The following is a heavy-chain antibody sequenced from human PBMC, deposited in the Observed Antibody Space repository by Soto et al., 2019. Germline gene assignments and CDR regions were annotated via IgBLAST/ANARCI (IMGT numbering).Heavy chain of an antibody. D-gene: IGHD3-9*01. CDR2: IIPIFGTA. CDR3: ARDRGDILTGYYAGYYYGMDV. J-gene: IGHJ6*02. CDR1: GGTFSSYS. V-gene: IGHV1-69*13. Sequence: ASVKVSCKASGGTFSSYSISWVRQAPGQGLEWMGGIIPIFGTANYAQRFQGRVTITADESTSTAYMELRSLRSDDTAVYYCARDRGDILTGYYAGYYYGMDVWGQGTTVTVSS.